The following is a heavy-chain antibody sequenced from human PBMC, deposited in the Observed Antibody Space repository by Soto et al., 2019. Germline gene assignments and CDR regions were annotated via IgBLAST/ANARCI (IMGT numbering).Heavy chain of an antibody. CDR3: ARGGNTLRGWYFDL. J-gene: IGHJ2*01. D-gene: IGHD3-16*01. Sequence: QVQLVQSGAEVKKPGSSVKVSCKASGGTFSSYTISWVRQAPGQGLEWMGRIIPILGIANYAQKFQGRVTITADKSTSTAYMELSSLRSEDTAVYYCARGGNTLRGWYFDLWGRGTLVTVSS. CDR2: IIPILGIA. V-gene: IGHV1-69*02. CDR1: GGTFSSYT.